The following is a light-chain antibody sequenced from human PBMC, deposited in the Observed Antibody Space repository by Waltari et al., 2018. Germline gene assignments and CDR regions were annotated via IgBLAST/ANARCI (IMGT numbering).Light chain of an antibody. Sequence: QLVLTQSPSASASPGASVKLTCTLSGGNSGYAIAWHQQHPEKGPRFLMKVTSDGRQNKGDGIPDRFAGSSSGAERYLTISSRQSEDEADYYCQTWASGLYVFGTGTKVTVV. CDR1: GGNSGYA. V-gene: IGLV4-69*01. CDR2: VTSDGRQ. CDR3: QTWASGLYV. J-gene: IGLJ1*01.